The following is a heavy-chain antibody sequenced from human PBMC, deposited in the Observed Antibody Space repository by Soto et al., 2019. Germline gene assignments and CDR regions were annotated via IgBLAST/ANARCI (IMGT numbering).Heavy chain of an antibody. D-gene: IGHD6-19*01. CDR3: ARGSGSSGWYWFDP. V-gene: IGHV4-4*02. CDR1: GGSISSSNW. Sequence: SETLSLTCAVSGGSISSSNWWSWVRQPPGKGLEWIGEIYHSGSTNYNPSLKSRVTISVDKSKNQFSLKLSSVTAADTAVYYCARGSGSSGWYWFDPWGQGTLVTVSS. J-gene: IGHJ5*02. CDR2: IYHSGST.